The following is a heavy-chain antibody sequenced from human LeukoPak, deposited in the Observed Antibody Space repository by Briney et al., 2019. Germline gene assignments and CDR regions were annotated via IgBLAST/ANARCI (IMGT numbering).Heavy chain of an antibody. CDR2: IYYSGST. CDR1: GGSISSYY. Sequence: SETLSLTCTVSGGSISSYYWSWIRQPPGKGLEWIGYIYYSGSTNYNPSLKSRVTISVDTSKNQFSLKLSSVTAADTAVYYCARGGYDILTGYYYFDYWGQGTLVTVSS. D-gene: IGHD3-9*01. CDR3: ARGGYDILTGYYYFDY. J-gene: IGHJ4*02. V-gene: IGHV4-59*01.